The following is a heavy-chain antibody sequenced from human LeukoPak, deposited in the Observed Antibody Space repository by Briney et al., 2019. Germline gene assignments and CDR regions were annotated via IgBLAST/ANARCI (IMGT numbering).Heavy chain of an antibody. Sequence: VASVKVSCKASGYTFTSYGISWVRQAPGQGLEWMGWISAYNGNTNYAQKLQGRVTMTTDTSTSTAYMELRSLRSDDTAVYYCARDRAVATIGGVDYWGQGTLVTVSS. D-gene: IGHD5-12*01. V-gene: IGHV1-18*01. CDR1: GYTFTSYG. CDR3: ARDRAVATIGGVDY. CDR2: ISAYNGNT. J-gene: IGHJ4*02.